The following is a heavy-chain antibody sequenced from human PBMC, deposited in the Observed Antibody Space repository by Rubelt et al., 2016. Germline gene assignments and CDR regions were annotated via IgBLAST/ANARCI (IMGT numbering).Heavy chain of an antibody. CDR3: VPRRLSIAVTGTLFDV. J-gene: IGHJ4*02. Sequence: QITLKESGPTLVKPTQTLTLTCTFSGFSLSTNGVGVGWIRQPPGKALEWLALIYWDDDKRYSPSLSSRLTITKDTSKNQVVLTMTNMAPVDTSTYYFVPRRLSIAVTGTLFDVWGQGTLVTVSS. D-gene: IGHD6-19*01. CDR2: IYWDDDK. CDR1: GFSLSTNGVG. V-gene: IGHV2-5*02.